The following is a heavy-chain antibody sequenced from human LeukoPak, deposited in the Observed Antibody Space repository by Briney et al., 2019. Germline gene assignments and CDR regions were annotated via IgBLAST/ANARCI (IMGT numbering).Heavy chain of an antibody. J-gene: IGHJ6*02. CDR2: INSYGSST. D-gene: IGHD2-15*01. Sequence: GGSLRLSCAASGFTFSSYWMLWVRQAPGKGLGGVSRINSYGSSTTYAHSVKGRFTVSRDNAKNTLYLQMNSLRAEDTAVYYCARGYCSAGSCYSGIPYYYYYGMDVWGQGTTVTVSS. V-gene: IGHV3-74*01. CDR3: ARGYCSAGSCYSGIPYYYYYGMDV. CDR1: GFTFSSYW.